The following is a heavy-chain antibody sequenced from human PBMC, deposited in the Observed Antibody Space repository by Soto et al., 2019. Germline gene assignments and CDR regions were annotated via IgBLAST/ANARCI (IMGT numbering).Heavy chain of an antibody. CDR2: ISYDARNT. CDR1: GFLFNTYA. V-gene: IGHV3-30*04. CDR3: ARGVLGPGDYYYGMDV. D-gene: IGHD7-27*01. Sequence: PGGSLRLSCTASGFLFNTYAMHWVRQAPGKGLEWVAVISYDARNTYYADSVKGRFTISRDNSKNALYLQMNSLRPEDTAVYYCARGVLGPGDYYYGMDVWGQGTTVTVSS. J-gene: IGHJ6*02.